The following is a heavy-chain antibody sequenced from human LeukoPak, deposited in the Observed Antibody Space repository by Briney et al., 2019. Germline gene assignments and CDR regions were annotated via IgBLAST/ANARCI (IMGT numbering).Heavy chain of an antibody. Sequence: GGSLRLSCAASGFTFSSYGMSWVRQAPGKGLEWVSAISGSGGDTYYADSVKGRFTISRDNSKNTLYLQMNSLRAEDTAVYYRAGDPYGTRYFDLGGRGTLVTVSS. CDR2: ISGSGGDT. CDR1: GFTFSSYG. CDR3: AGDPYGTRYFDL. D-gene: IGHD4-17*01. V-gene: IGHV3-23*01. J-gene: IGHJ2*01.